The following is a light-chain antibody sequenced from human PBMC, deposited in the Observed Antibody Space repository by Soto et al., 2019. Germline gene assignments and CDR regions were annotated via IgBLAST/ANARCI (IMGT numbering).Light chain of an antibody. CDR1: QSMSRY. J-gene: IGKJ2*01. CDR3: QQGYSSPHT. V-gene: IGKV1-39*01. CDR2: AAS. Sequence: DIQMTQSPSSLSASVGDRVTITCRASQSMSRYLNWYQQKPGKAPKLLISAASTLQSGVPSRLSGSGSGTDFTLTITNLQPEDFATYYCQQGYSSPHTFGQGTKLEIK.